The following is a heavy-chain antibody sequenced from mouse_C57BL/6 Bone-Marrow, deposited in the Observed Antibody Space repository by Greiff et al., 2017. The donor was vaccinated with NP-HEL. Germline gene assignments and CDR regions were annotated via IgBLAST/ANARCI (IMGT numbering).Heavy chain of an antibody. D-gene: IGHD2-4*01. CDR1: GFSLSTSGMG. V-gene: IGHV8-12*01. J-gene: IGHJ4*01. CDR3: ARAPIYYDYFYAMDY. CDR2: IYWDDDK. Sequence: QVTLKVSGPGILQSSQTLSLTCSFSGFSLSTSGMGVSWIRQPSGKGLEWLAHIYWDDDKRYNPSLKSRLTISKDTSRNQVFLKITSVDTADTATYYGARAPIYYDYFYAMDYWGQGTSVTVSS.